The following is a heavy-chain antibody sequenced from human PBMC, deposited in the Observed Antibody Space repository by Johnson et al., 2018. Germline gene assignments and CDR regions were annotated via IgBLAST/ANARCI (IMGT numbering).Heavy chain of an antibody. V-gene: IGHV3-73*02. J-gene: IGHJ6*02. CDR1: GFTFSGSA. CDR3: ARAVDHSSGYYYYYGMDV. D-gene: IGHD3-22*01. CDR2: IRSKANSYAK. Sequence: VQLQESGGGLVQPGGSLKLSCAASGFTFSGSAMHWVRQASGNGLEWVGRIRSKANSYAKAYAASVKGRVTISRDDSKNTAYLQMNSLRAEDTAVYYCARAVDHSSGYYYYYGMDVWGQGTTVTVSS.